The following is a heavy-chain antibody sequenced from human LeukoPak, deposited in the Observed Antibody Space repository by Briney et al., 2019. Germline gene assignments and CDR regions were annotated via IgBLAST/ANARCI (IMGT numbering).Heavy chain of an antibody. CDR1: GYTFTSYY. V-gene: IGHV1-18*04. CDR2: ISAYNGNT. D-gene: IGHD6-13*01. Sequence: ASVKVSCKASGYTFTSYYMHWVRQAPGQGLEWMGWISAYNGNTNYAQKLQGRVTMTTDTSTSTAYMELRSLRSDDTAVYYCAVSSSWTLDYWGQGTLVTVSS. CDR3: AVSSSWTLDY. J-gene: IGHJ4*02.